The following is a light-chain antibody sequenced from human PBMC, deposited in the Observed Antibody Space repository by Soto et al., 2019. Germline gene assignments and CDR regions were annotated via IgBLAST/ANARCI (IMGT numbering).Light chain of an antibody. CDR3: AAWDDSLNARGV. Sequence: QAVVTQPPSASGTPGQRVTISCSGSRSNIGSNAVSWYQQLPGTAPKLLIYNDNQRPSGVPDRFSASKSGTSASLAISGLQSEDEADYYCAAWDDSLNARGVFGGGTKLTVL. CDR1: RSNIGSNA. V-gene: IGLV1-44*01. CDR2: NDN. J-gene: IGLJ3*02.